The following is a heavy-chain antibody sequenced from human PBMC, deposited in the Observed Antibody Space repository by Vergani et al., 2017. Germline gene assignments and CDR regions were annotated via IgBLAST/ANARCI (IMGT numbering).Heavy chain of an antibody. CDR2: IIPIFGTA. Sequence: QVQLVQSGAEVKKPGSSVKVSCKASGGTFSSYAISWVRQAPGQGLEWMGGIIPIFGTANYAQKFQGRVTIAADESTSTAYMELSSLRSEDTAVYYCARTDYYGSGSYYMYYYYGMDVWGQGP. D-gene: IGHD3-10*01. CDR3: ARTDYYGSGSYYMYYYYGMDV. J-gene: IGHJ6*02. V-gene: IGHV1-69*01. CDR1: GGTFSSYA.